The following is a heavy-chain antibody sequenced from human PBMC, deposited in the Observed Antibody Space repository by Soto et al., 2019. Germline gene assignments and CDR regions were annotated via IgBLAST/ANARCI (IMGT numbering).Heavy chain of an antibody. CDR3: AIHGDYAVNRNDY. Sequence: PSETLSLTCAVYGGSFSGYYGSWIRQPPGKGLEWIGEINHSGSTNYNPSLKSRVTISVDTSKNQFSLKLSSVTAADTAVYYCAIHGDYAVNRNDYWGQGTLVTVSS. D-gene: IGHD4-17*01. J-gene: IGHJ4*02. CDR2: INHSGST. CDR1: GGSFSGYY. V-gene: IGHV4-34*01.